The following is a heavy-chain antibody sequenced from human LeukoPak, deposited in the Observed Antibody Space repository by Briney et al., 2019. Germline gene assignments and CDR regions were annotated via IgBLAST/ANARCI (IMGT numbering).Heavy chain of an antibody. CDR2: FYSGGTT. CDR3: ARTSTVLKPFDH. CDR1: GFTVSSNY. J-gene: IGHJ4*02. Sequence: PGGSLRLSCAASGFTVSSNYMSWVRQAPGKGLQWVSVFYSGGTTYYADSVKGRFTISRDSSKNTLYLQMNNLRADDTAMYFCARTSTVLKPFDHWGQATLVTVSS. D-gene: IGHD4-17*01. V-gene: IGHV3-53*01.